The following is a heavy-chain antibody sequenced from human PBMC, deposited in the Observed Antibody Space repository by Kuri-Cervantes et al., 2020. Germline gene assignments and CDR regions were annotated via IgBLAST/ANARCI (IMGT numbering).Heavy chain of an antibody. CDR3: ARGKGLWQLPWSYGLDV. CDR2: INPNSGGT. CDR1: GYTFTGYY. D-gene: IGHD1-26*01. V-gene: IGHV1-2*02. J-gene: IGHJ6*02. Sequence: ASVKVSCKASGYTFTGYYMHWVRQAPGQGLEWMGWINPNSGGTNYAQKFQGRVTMTRDTSISTAYMELSRLRSDDTAVYYCARGKGLWQLPWSYGLDVWGQGTTVTVSS.